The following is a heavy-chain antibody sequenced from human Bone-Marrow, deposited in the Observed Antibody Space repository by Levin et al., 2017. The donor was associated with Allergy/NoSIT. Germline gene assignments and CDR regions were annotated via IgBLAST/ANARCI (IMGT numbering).Heavy chain of an antibody. CDR1: GFTFSDYY. Sequence: SCAASGFTFSDYYMSWIRQAPGKGLEWLAYITDSDTTVYYADSVKGRFTISRDNAKNSLYLQMNSLSSEDTAVYYCARDGGRFCSSTSCYSGYYNYGMDVWGQGTTVTVSS. CDR2: ITDSDTTV. D-gene: IGHD2-2*02. J-gene: IGHJ6*02. CDR3: ARDGGRFCSSTSCYSGYYNYGMDV. V-gene: IGHV3-11*01.